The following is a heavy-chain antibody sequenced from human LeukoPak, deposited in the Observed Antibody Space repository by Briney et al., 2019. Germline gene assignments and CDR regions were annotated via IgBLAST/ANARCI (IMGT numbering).Heavy chain of an antibody. Sequence: GGSLRLSCAASGFTFSDYYMSWFRQAPGKGLEWISYIAGSGSPTSYADSMKGRFTTSRDNAEKSLYLQMNSLSAEDTAVYYCAKTLVASPGNTGGPWGQGTLVTVSS. J-gene: IGHJ5*02. V-gene: IGHV3-11*03. CDR1: GFTFSDYY. CDR2: IAGSGSPT. D-gene: IGHD2-15*01. CDR3: AKTLVASPGNTGGP.